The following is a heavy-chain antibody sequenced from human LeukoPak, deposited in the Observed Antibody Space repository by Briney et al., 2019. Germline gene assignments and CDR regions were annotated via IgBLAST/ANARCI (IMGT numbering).Heavy chain of an antibody. J-gene: IGHJ4*02. CDR3: ARPYSGSYSFDY. V-gene: IGHV4-30-4*01. CDR2: INHSGST. Sequence: SQTLSLTCTVSGGSISSGDYYWSWIRQPPGKGLEWIGEINHSGSTNCNPSLKSRVTISVGTSKNQFSLKLSSVTAADTAVYYCARPYSGSYSFDYWGQGTLVTVSS. CDR1: GGSISSGDYY. D-gene: IGHD1-26*01.